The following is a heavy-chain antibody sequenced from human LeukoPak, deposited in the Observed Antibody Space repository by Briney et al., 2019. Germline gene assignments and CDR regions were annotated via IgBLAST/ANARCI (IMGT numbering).Heavy chain of an antibody. V-gene: IGHV4-59*01. J-gene: IGHJ4*02. CDR3: AKCSTMDRGDTVY. CDR2: IYYSGST. D-gene: IGHD3-10*01. CDR1: GGSISSYY. Sequence: SGTLSLTCTVSGGSISSYYWSWIRQPPGKGLEWIGYIYYSGSTNYNPSLKSRVTISVDTSKNQFSLKLSSVNAADTAVYYGAKCSTMDRGDTVYWGQGTLVTVSS.